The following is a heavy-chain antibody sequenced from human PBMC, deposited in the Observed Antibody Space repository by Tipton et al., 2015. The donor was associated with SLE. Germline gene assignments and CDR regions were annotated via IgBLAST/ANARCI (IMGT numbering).Heavy chain of an antibody. V-gene: IGHV4-39*07. CDR2: IYHSGST. J-gene: IGHJ4*02. D-gene: IGHD5-24*01. CDR3: ARDPDGYNWGYFDY. CDR1: GGSISSGSYY. Sequence: TLSLTCTVSGGSISSGSYYWSWIRQPAGKGLEWIGSIYHSGSTYYNPSLKSRVTISVDTSKNQFSLKLSSVTAADTAVYYCARDPDGYNWGYFDYWGQGTLVTVSS.